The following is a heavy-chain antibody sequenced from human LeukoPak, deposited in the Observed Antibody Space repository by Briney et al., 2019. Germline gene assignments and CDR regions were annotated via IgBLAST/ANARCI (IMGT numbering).Heavy chain of an antibody. Sequence: PSETLSLTCAVYGGSFSGYYWSWIRQPPGKGLEWIGEINHSGSTNYNPSLKSRVTISVDTSKNQFSLKLSSVTAADTAVYYCARVGIAVAGTYYFDYWGQGTLVTVSS. CDR2: INHSGST. J-gene: IGHJ4*02. CDR1: GGSFSGYY. D-gene: IGHD6-19*01. V-gene: IGHV4-34*01. CDR3: ARVGIAVAGTYYFDY.